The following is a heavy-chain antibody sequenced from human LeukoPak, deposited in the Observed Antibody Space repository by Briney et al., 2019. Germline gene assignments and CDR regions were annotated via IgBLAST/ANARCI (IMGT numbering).Heavy chain of an antibody. J-gene: IGHJ4*02. CDR1: GFTFSSYA. CDR3: AKGYYDYVRGSYYFDY. Sequence: PGGSLRLSCAASGFTFSSYAMSWVRQAPGKGLEWVSAISGSGGSTYYADSVKGRFTISRDNSRDTLYLQMNSLRAEDTALYYCAKGYYDYVRGSYYFDYWGQGTLVTVSS. V-gene: IGHV3-23*01. D-gene: IGHD3-16*01. CDR2: ISGSGGST.